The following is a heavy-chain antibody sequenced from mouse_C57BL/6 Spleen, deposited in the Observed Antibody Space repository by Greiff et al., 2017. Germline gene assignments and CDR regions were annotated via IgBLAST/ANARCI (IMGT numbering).Heavy chain of an antibody. CDR2: ISYDGSN. CDR3: ARDGTVVAFDY. Sequence: VQLKESGPGLVKPSQSLSLTCSVTGYSITSGYYWNWIRQFPGNKLEWMGYISYDGSNNYNPSLKNRISITRDTSKNQFFLKLNSVTTEDTATYYCARDGTVVAFDYWGQGTTLTVSS. CDR1: GYSITSGYY. J-gene: IGHJ2*01. V-gene: IGHV3-6*01. D-gene: IGHD1-1*01.